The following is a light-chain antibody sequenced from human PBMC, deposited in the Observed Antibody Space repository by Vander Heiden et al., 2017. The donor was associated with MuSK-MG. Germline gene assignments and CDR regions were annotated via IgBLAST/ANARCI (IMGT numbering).Light chain of an antibody. V-gene: IGLV2-14*01. J-gene: IGLJ3*02. CDR2: EVS. Sequence: QSALTQPASVSGSPGQSITISCPGTSSDVGGYNYVSWYQQHPGKAPKLMIYEVSKRPSGVSNRFSGSKSGNTASLTISGLQAEDEADYYCSSYTSSSTPWVFGGGTKLTVL. CDR1: SSDVGGYNY. CDR3: SSYTSSSTPWV.